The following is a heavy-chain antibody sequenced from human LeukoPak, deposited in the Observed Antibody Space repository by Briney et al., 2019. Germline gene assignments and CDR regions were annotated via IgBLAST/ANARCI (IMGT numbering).Heavy chain of an antibody. CDR2: INHSGST. CDR1: GGSFSGYY. D-gene: IGHD3-10*01. V-gene: IGHV4-34*01. Sequence: SETLSLTCAVYGGSFSGYYWSWIRQPPGKGLEWIGEINHSGSTNYNPSLKSRVTISVDTSKNQFSLKLSFVTAADTAVYYCARRYGSGSYYHYYYGMDVWGQGTTVTVSS. J-gene: IGHJ6*02. CDR3: ARRYGSGSYYHYYYGMDV.